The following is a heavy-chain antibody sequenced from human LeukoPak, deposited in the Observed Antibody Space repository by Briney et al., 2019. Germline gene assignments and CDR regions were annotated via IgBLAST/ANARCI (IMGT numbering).Heavy chain of an antibody. D-gene: IGHD5-24*01. V-gene: IGHV1-69*13. J-gene: IGHJ6*02. CDR3: ARVALGRRWLPSSYYYGMDV. CDR1: GGTFSSYG. Sequence: ASVKVSCKASGGTFSSYGINWVRQAPGQGLGWMGGIIPIFGTADYAPKFQGRVTITADESTSTAYVELSNLRSEDTAVYYCARVALGRRWLPSSYYYGMDVWGQGTTVTVSS. CDR2: IIPIFGTA.